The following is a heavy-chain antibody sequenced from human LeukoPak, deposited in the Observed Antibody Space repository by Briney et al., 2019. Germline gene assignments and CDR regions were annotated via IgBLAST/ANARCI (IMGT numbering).Heavy chain of an antibody. V-gene: IGHV4-31*03. CDR3: ARDPRLGAFDI. D-gene: IGHD6-19*01. CDR1: GGSISSGGYY. J-gene: IGHJ3*02. CDR2: IYYSGST. Sequence: SETLSLTCTVSGGSISSGGYYWSWIRQHPGKGLEWIGYIYYSGSTYYNPSLKGRVTISVDTSKNQFSLKLSSVTAADTAVYYCARDPRLGAFDIWGQGTMVTVSS.